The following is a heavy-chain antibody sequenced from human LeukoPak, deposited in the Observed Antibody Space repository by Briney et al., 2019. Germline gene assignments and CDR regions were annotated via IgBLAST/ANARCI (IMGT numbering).Heavy chain of an antibody. CDR3: ARVAAAGPLFDY. V-gene: IGHV3-11*04. Sequence: GGSLRLSCAGSGFTVTNNYMSWIRQAPGKGLEWVSYISSSGSTIYYADSVKGRFTISRDNAKNSLYLQMNSLRAEDTAVYYCARVAAAGPLFDYWGQGTLVTVSS. CDR2: ISSSGSTI. D-gene: IGHD6-13*01. CDR1: GFTVTNNY. J-gene: IGHJ4*02.